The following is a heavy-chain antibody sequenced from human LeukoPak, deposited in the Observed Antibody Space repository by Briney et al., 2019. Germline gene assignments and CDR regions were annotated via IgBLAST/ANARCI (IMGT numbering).Heavy chain of an antibody. Sequence: SQTLSLTCAISGDSVSSNSAAWNWIRQSPSRGLEWLGRTYYRSKWYNDYAVSVKSRITINPDTSKNQFSLKLSSVTAADTAVYYCARGRRITIFGVVQGSYYMDVWGKGTTVTVSS. J-gene: IGHJ6*03. CDR2: TYYRSKWYN. CDR1: GDSVSSNSAA. D-gene: IGHD3-3*01. CDR3: ARGRRITIFGVVQGSYYMDV. V-gene: IGHV6-1*01.